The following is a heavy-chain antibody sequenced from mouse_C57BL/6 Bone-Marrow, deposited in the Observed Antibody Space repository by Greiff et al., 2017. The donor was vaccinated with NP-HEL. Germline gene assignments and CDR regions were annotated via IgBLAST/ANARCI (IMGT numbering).Heavy chain of an antibody. CDR1: GYSITSDY. D-gene: IGHD1-1*01. CDR3: ARSYYYGSSYYAMDY. Sequence: EVMLVESGPGLAKPSQTLSLTCSVTGYSITSDYWNWIRKFPGNKLEYMGYISYSGSTYYNPSLKSRISITRDTSKNQYYLQLNSVTTEDTATYYCARSYYYGSSYYAMDYWGQGTSVTVSS. J-gene: IGHJ4*01. CDR2: ISYSGST. V-gene: IGHV3-8*01.